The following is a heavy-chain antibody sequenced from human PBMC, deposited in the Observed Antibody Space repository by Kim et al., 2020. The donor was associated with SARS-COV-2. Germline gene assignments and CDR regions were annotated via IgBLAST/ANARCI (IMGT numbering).Heavy chain of an antibody. CDR1: GGSISSYY. V-gene: IGHV4-59*13. Sequence: SETLSLTCTVSGGSISSYYWSWIRQPPGKGLEWIGYIYYSGSTNYNPSLKSRVTISVDTSKNQFSLKLSSVTAADTAVYYCARDLFGGHFDYWGQGTLVT. CDR2: IYYSGST. D-gene: IGHD3-10*01. J-gene: IGHJ4*02. CDR3: ARDLFGGHFDY.